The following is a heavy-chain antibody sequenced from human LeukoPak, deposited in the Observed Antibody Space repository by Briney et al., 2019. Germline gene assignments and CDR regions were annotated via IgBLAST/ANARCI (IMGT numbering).Heavy chain of an antibody. CDR2: INSGGDDI. CDR3: ARDTIQPGLIDD. CDR1: GFTFRYYA. J-gene: IGHJ4*02. Sequence: PGGSLRLSCAASGFTFRYYAMNWVRQAPGKGLEWISYINSGGDDIHYAASVRGRFTISRDDAGNTLFLQLSSLRAEDTAVYYCARDTIQPGLIDDWGQGTLVTVSS. V-gene: IGHV3-21*05. D-gene: IGHD2-2*01.